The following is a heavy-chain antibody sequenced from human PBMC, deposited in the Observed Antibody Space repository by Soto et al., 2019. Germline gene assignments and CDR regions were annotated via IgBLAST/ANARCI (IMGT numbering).Heavy chain of an antibody. CDR3: ARGGDPYYDILTGYNSPTRFDG. J-gene: IGHJ4*02. V-gene: IGHV4-30-4*01. D-gene: IGHD3-9*01. CDR2: IYYSGST. Sequence: SETLSLTCTASGGSISSGDYNWVWHRQPPGKGLESIGYIYYSGSTYYNPSLKSRVTISVDTSKIQFSRKLSSVTAADTAVYYCARGGDPYYDILTGYNSPTRFDGWGQGTLVTVSS. CDR1: GGSISSGDYN.